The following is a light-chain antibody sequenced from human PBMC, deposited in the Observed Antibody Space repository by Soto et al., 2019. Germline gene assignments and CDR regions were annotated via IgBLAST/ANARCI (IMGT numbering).Light chain of an antibody. CDR1: QSVSSSY. CDR2: GAS. J-gene: IGKJ1*01. V-gene: IGKV3-20*01. CDR3: QQYGRSPWT. Sequence: EIVLRQSPGTLSLSPGERAPLSCRASQSVSSSYLAWYQRKPCQAPRLLIYGASNRATGIPARFSGSGSGTDFTLTISRLEPEDFAVDYCQQYGRSPWTFGQGTKVDI.